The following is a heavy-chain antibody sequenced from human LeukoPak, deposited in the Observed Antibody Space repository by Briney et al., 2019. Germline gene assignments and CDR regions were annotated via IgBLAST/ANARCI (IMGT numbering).Heavy chain of an antibody. CDR3: AKDIRSGCYLCAFDI. CDR1: GFSVRSNYA. CDR2: IRSSGSGGST. V-gene: IGHV3-23*01. J-gene: IGHJ3*02. D-gene: IGHD6-19*01. Sequence: GGSLRLSCAASGFSVRSNYAMNWVRQAPGKGLEGVSVIRSSGSGGSTYYAESVKGRFTISRDNSKNTLYLQMNSLRAEDTAVYYCAKDIRSGCYLCAFDIWGQGTRVTVSS.